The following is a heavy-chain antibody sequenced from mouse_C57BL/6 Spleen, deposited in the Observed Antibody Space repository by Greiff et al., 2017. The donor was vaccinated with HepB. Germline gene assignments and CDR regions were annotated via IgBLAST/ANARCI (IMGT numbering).Heavy chain of an antibody. Sequence: EVMLVESGGGLVKPGGSLKLSCAASGFTFSAYGMHWVRQAPEKGLEWVAYISHCSSTIYYTDTVKGRFTISRDKAKNTLFLQMTSLTSEDTAMYYCARDHCGSSYGAMDYWGQGTSVTVSS. CDR2: ISHCSSTI. CDR3: ARDHCGSSYGAMDY. CDR1: GFTFSAYG. V-gene: IGHV5-17*01. J-gene: IGHJ4*01. D-gene: IGHD1-1*01.